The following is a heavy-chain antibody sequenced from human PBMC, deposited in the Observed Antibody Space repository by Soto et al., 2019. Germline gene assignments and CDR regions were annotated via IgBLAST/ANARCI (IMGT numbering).Heavy chain of an antibody. D-gene: IGHD2-15*01. CDR2: MNPNSGNT. Sequence: QVQLVQSGAEVKKPGASVKVSCKASGYTFTSYDINWVRQATGQGLEWMGWMNPNSGNTGYAQKFQGRVTMTRNTSISTAYMEMRSQRSEDTAVYYGAADCSGGSCHHYYGMDVWGQGTTVTVSS. V-gene: IGHV1-8*01. J-gene: IGHJ6*02. CDR1: GYTFTSYD. CDR3: AADCSGGSCHHYYGMDV.